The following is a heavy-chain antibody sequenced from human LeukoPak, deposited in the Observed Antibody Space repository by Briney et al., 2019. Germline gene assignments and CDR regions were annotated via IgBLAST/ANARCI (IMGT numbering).Heavy chain of an antibody. CDR2: IQFDGSDI. V-gene: IGHV3-30*02. CDR1: GFTFSNFG. CDR3: ARVGGYCSGGSCYLLRFDY. J-gene: IGHJ4*02. Sequence: GGSLRLSRAASGFTFSNFGVHWVRQAPGKGLEWVAFIQFDGSDIFYADSVKGRFTVSRDNSKNTLYLQMNSLRAEDTAVYYCARVGGYCSGGSCYLLRFDYWGQGTLVTVSS. D-gene: IGHD2-15*01.